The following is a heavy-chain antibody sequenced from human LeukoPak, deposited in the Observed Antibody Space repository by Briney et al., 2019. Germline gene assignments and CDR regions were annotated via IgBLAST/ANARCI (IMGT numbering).Heavy chain of an antibody. CDR3: ATIVVAGVEFDY. CDR2: INAGNGNT. Sequence: ASVKVSCKASGYTFTSYAMHWVRQAPGQRLEWMGWINAGNGNTKYSQKFQGRVTITRDTSASTAYMELSSLRSEDTGVYYCATIVVAGVEFDYWGQGTLVTVSS. J-gene: IGHJ4*02. CDR1: GYTFTSYA. D-gene: IGHD6-19*01. V-gene: IGHV1-3*01.